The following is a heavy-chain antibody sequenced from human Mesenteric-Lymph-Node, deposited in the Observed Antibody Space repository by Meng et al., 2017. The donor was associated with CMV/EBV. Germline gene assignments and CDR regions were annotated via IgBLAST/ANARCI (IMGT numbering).Heavy chain of an antibody. CDR1: GYSITNYA. CDR2: INTNTGTP. J-gene: IGHJ5*02. D-gene: IGHD2-15*01. Sequence: ASGYSITNYALNWVRQAPGQGLEWMGWINTNTGTPTSAQDFTGRFVFSLDTSVSTAYLQISSLKAEDTAVYYCARTSISCYSCWFDPWGQGTLVTVSS. V-gene: IGHV7-4-1*02. CDR3: ARTSISCYSCWFDP.